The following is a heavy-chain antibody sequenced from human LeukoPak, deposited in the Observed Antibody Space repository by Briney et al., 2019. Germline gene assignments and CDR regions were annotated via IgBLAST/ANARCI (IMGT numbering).Heavy chain of an antibody. J-gene: IGHJ4*02. CDR3: AGDGYGDYAPDY. CDR1: GFTFITYS. V-gene: IGHV3-21*01. Sequence: GGSLRLSCAASGFTFITYSMNWVRQAPGKGLEWVSSISSSSSYIYYADSVKGRFTISRDNAKNSLYLQMNSLRAEDTAVYYCAGDGYGDYAPDYWGQGTLVTVSS. D-gene: IGHD4-17*01. CDR2: ISSSSSYI.